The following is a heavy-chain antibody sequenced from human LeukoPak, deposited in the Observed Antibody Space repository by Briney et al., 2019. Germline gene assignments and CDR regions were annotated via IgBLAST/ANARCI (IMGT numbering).Heavy chain of an antibody. V-gene: IGHV4-39*01. J-gene: IGHJ6*03. CDR1: GGSISSRSHY. Sequence: SETLSLTCSVSGGSISSRSHYWGWIRQSPGEGLQYIGRIYYDGSTYYNPSLKSRVTISVDTSKNQFSLKLSSVTAADTAVYYCARHRLDCSSTSCYAYYYYMDVWGKGTTVTVSS. D-gene: IGHD2-2*01. CDR3: ARHRLDCSSTSCYAYYYYMDV. CDR2: IYYDGST.